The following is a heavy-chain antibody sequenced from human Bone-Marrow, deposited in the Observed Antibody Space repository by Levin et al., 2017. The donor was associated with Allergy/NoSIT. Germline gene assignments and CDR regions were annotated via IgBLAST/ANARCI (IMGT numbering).Heavy chain of an antibody. CDR2: VSGSGAAR. CDR3: VQDLMRLVVIEKYLDS. V-gene: IGHV3-23*01. J-gene: IGHJ4*02. CDR1: GFTFSSYA. D-gene: IGHD3-3*01. Sequence: GESLKISCAASGFTFSSYAMSWVRQAPGKGLEWVSSVSGSGAARYYTGSVQGRFTISRDNSKKNVYLQMNSLKVEDTAVYFCVQDLMRLVVIEKYLDSWGQGTRVTVSS.